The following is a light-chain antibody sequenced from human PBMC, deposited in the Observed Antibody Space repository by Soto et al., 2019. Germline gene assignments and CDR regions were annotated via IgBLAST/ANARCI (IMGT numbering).Light chain of an antibody. CDR3: QQYDTLPQGLT. V-gene: IGKV1-33*01. Sequence: DIQMTQSPSSLSASVGDRVTITCQASQDISNYLNWYQQKPGKAPKLLIYDASNLETGVPSRFSGSGSGTDFTFTISSLQPEDIATYYCQQYDTLPQGLTFGGGTKVEIK. CDR2: DAS. CDR1: QDISNY. J-gene: IGKJ4*01.